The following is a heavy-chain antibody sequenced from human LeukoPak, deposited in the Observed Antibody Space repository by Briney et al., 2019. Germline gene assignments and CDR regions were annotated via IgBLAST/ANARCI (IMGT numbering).Heavy chain of an antibody. CDR1: GGSISSSGYY. CDR2: MYSGST. D-gene: IGHD1-1*01. J-gene: IGHJ4*02. CDR3: ARDGYNYGLDRFDF. Sequence: SETLSLTCTVSGGSISSSGYYWGWIRQPPGKGLEWIGSMYSGSTYYNPSLKSRVTISVDTSKNQFSLNLSSVTAADTAVYYCARDGYNYGLDRFDFWGQGTLVTVSS. V-gene: IGHV4-39*07.